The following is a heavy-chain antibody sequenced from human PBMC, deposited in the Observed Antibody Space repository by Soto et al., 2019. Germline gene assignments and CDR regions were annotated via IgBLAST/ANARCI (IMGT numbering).Heavy chain of an antibody. D-gene: IGHD3-16*01. CDR1: GLTSSTYA. Sequence: PGGSLRLSCAASGLTSSTYAMSWVRQAPGKGLEWVSLISATGGGTYYAGSVKGRFTISRDNSHNTLYLQVHSLTAEDTAVYYCAKDRRAGGNSAFYFDFWGQGAQVTVSS. J-gene: IGHJ4*02. CDR2: ISATGGGT. CDR3: AKDRRAGGNSAFYFDF. V-gene: IGHV3-23*01.